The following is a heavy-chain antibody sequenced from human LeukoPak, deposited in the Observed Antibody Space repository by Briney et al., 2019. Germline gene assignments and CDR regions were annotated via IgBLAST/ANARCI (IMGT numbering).Heavy chain of an antibody. V-gene: IGHV4-38-2*02. CDR1: GYSISSGSY. J-gene: IGHJ4*02. Sequence: PSETLSLTCTVAGYSISSGSYWGWIRQPPGKGLEWIGSMYHSGSTYYNPSLKSRVTVSVDTSKNQFSLKLSSVTAADTAVYYCARDRRDGYNRVIDYWDQGTLVTVSS. CDR2: MYHSGST. D-gene: IGHD5-24*01. CDR3: ARDRRDGYNRVIDY.